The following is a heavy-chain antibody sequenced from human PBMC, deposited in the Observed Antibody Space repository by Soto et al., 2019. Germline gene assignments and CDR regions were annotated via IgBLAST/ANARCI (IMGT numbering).Heavy chain of an antibody. J-gene: IGHJ6*02. V-gene: IGHV4-4*02. CDR3: ARDPGTAMVGGFYYYGMDV. D-gene: IGHD5-18*01. Sequence: SETLSLTCAVSSGSISSSNWWSWVRQPPGKGLEWIGEICHSGSTNYNPSLKSRVTISVDKSKNQFSLKLSSVTAADTAVYYCARDPGTAMVGGFYYYGMDVWGQGTTVTVYS. CDR2: ICHSGST. CDR1: SGSISSSNW.